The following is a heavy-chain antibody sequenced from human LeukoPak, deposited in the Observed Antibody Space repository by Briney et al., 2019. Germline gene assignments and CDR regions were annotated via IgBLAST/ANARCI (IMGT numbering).Heavy chain of an antibody. D-gene: IGHD3-10*01. CDR1: GYTFSGYY. Sequence: EASAKVSCKASGYTFSGYYIFWVRRAPGQGLEWMGWINPNSGGTNYAPEFQGRLTMTRDTSITTAYMELSTLRSDDTAVYYCALIGDHAWFDPWGQGTLVTVSS. V-gene: IGHV1-2*02. CDR3: ALIGDHAWFDP. CDR2: INPNSGGT. J-gene: IGHJ5*02.